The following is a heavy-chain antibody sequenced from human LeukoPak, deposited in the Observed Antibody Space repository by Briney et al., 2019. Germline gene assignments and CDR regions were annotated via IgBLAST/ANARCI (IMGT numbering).Heavy chain of an antibody. CDR1: GGSSRGYY. V-gene: IGHV4-34*01. CDR2: INHSGST. Sequence: SETLSPTSAVYGGSSRGYYWSWVRPPPAKGREWIGEINHSGSTNYNTSLKSRVTISVNTSKNQFSLKLSSVTAADTAVYYCARVFDFWSGYKDAFDIWGQGTMVTVSS. J-gene: IGHJ3*02. CDR3: ARVFDFWSGYKDAFDI. D-gene: IGHD3-3*01.